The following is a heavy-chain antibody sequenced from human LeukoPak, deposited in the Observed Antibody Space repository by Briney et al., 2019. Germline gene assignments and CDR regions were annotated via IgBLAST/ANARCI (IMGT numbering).Heavy chain of an antibody. CDR2: ISSSSSYI. J-gene: IGHJ5*02. Sequence: GGSPRLSCAASGFTFSSYSMNWVRQAPGKGLEWVSSISSSSSYIYYADSVKGRFTISRDNAKNSLYLQMNSLRAEDTAVYYCVRRMVRRWFDPWGQGTLVTVSS. D-gene: IGHD5-18*01. V-gene: IGHV3-21*01. CDR3: VRRMVRRWFDP. CDR1: GFTFSSYS.